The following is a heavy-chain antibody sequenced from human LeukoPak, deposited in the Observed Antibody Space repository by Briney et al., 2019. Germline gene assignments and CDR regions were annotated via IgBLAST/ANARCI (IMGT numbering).Heavy chain of an antibody. V-gene: IGHV4-30-4*01. CDR1: GGSISSGDYY. D-gene: IGHD3-3*01. Sequence: SETLSLTCTVSGGSISSGDYYWSWIRQPPGKGLEWIGYIYYSGSTYYNPSLKSRVTISVDTSKNQFSLKLSSVTAADTAVYCCARVAHSYYDFWSGYQTFDYWGQGTLVTVSS. CDR2: IYYSGST. CDR3: ARVAHSYYDFWSGYQTFDY. J-gene: IGHJ4*02.